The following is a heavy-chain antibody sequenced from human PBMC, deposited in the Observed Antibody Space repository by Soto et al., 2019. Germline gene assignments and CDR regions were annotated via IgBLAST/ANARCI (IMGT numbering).Heavy chain of an antibody. CDR2: ISYDGSNK. CDR1: GFTFSSYA. D-gene: IGHD6-13*01. CDR3: ARSQVGSSWYGGVDY. J-gene: IGHJ4*02. V-gene: IGHV3-30-3*01. Sequence: QVQLVESGGGVVQPGRSLRLSCAASGFTFSSYAMHWVRQAPGKGLEWVAVISYDGSNKYYADSVKGRFTISRDNSKNTLYLQMNSLRAEETAVYYCARSQVGSSWYGGVDYWGQGTLVTVSS.